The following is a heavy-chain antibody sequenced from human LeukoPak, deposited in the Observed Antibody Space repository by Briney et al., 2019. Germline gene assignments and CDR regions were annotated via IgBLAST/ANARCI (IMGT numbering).Heavy chain of an antibody. J-gene: IGHJ6*03. CDR3: ARDHQFWSGYYYYYYMDV. CDR1: GGSISSYY. D-gene: IGHD3-3*01. CDR2: IYTSGST. V-gene: IGHV4-4*07. Sequence: SETLSLTCTVSGGSISSYYWSWIRQPAGKGLEWIGRIYTSGSTNYNPSLKSRVTMSVDTSKNQFSLKLSSVTAADTAVYYCARDHQFWSGYYYYYYMDVWGKGTRSPSP.